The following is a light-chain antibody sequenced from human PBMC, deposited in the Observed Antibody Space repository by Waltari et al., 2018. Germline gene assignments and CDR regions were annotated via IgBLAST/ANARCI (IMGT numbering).Light chain of an antibody. Sequence: DIQMTQSPSTLCACVGDRVTITCRASPSISNGLAWYQQKPGKAPKLLIYETYTLESGVPSRFGGSGYGTEFTLTICRLQPDDFATYFCQQYNDYATWTFGQGT. V-gene: IGKV1-5*03. CDR2: ETY. J-gene: IGKJ1*01. CDR1: PSISNG. CDR3: QQYNDYATWT.